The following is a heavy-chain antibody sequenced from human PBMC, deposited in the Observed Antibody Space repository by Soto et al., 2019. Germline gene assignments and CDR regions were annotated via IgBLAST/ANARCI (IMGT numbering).Heavy chain of an antibody. CDR3: ARVQDGARYYYYYMDV. CDR2: IYYSGST. Sequence: NPSETLSLTCTVSGGSISSYYWSWIRQPPGKGLEWIGYIYYSGSTNYNPSLKSRVTISVDTSKNQFSLKLSSVTAADTAVYYCARVQDGARYYYYYMDVWGKGTTVTVSS. J-gene: IGHJ6*03. CDR1: GGSISSYY. D-gene: IGHD2-15*01. V-gene: IGHV4-59*01.